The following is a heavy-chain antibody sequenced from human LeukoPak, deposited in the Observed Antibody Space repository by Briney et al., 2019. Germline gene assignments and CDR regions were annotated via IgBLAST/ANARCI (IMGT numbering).Heavy chain of an antibody. CDR2: IYDIGST. D-gene: IGHD6-19*01. Sequence: PSETLSLTCTVSGGSISTYYWSWVRQPPGKGLEWIGCIYDIGSTNYNPSLKSRVSISVDTSKNQFSLKLSSVTAADTAVYYCARLSLVAGSVDYWGQGTLVTVSS. V-gene: IGHV4-59*08. J-gene: IGHJ4*02. CDR3: ARLSLVAGSVDY. CDR1: GGSISTYY.